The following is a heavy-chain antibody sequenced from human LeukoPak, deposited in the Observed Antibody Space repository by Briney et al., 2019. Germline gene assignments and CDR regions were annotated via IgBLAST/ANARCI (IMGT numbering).Heavy chain of an antibody. CDR3: ARQRRDCSRTACYPIDFDS. D-gene: IGHD2-2*01. CDR2: IYYSGHT. V-gene: IGHV4-39*01. CDR1: GFTFSDYY. J-gene: IGHJ4*02. Sequence: TGGSLRLSCAASGFTFSDYYMSWIRQPPGKGLEFIGNIYYSGHTYYNPSLKSRLTISVDTSKNQFSLRLSSLTAADTTVYYCARQRRDCSRTACYPIDFDSWGQGFLVTVSS.